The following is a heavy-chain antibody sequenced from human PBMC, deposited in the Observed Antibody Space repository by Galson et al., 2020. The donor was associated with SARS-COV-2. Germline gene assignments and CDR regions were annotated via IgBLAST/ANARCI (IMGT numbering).Heavy chain of an antibody. CDR3: AKAGSGWTSGLD. D-gene: IGHD6-19*01. Sequence: LRLSCATSGFTFSSYAMSWVRQAPGKGLEWVSALSGGGGSTYYADSVKGRFTISRDNSKNTLYLQMNSLRVDDTAVYFCAKAGSGWTSGLDWGQGTLVTVSS. CDR2: LSGGGGST. CDR1: GFTFSSYA. J-gene: IGHJ4*02. V-gene: IGHV3-23*01.